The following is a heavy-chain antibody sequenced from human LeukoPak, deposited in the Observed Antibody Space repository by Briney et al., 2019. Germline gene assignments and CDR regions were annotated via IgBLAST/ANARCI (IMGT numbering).Heavy chain of an antibody. Sequence: SETLSLTCAVYGGSFSGYYWSWIRQPPGKGLEWIGEINHSGSTNYNPSLKSRVTISVDTSKNQFSLKLSSVTAADTAVYYCARGPTSSLTRDYWGQGTLVTVSS. J-gene: IGHJ4*02. D-gene: IGHD3-10*01. CDR2: INHSGST. CDR3: ARGPTSSLTRDY. CDR1: GGSFSGYY. V-gene: IGHV4-34*01.